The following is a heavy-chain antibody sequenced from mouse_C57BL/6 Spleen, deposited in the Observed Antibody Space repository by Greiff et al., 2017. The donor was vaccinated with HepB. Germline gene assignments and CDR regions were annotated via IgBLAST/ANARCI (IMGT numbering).Heavy chain of an antibody. V-gene: IGHV5-4*01. CDR1: GFTFSSYA. CDR2: ISDGGSYT. CDR3: SRQLRLEYFDY. J-gene: IGHJ2*01. D-gene: IGHD3-2*02. Sequence: EVHLVESGGGLVKPGGSLKLSCAASGFTFSSYAMSWVRQTPEKRLEWVATISDGGSYTYYPDNVKGRFTISRDNAKNNLYLQMSHLKSEDTAMYYCSRQLRLEYFDYWGQGTTLTVSS.